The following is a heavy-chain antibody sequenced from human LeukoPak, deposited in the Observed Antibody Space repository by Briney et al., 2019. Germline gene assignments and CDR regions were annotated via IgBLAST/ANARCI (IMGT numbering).Heavy chain of an antibody. CDR2: IIPIFGTA. D-gene: IGHD5-24*01. Sequence: ASVKVSCKASGGTFSSYAISWVRQAPGQGLEWMGGIIPIFGTANYAQKFQGRVTITADQSTSTAYMERSHLRSEDTAVYYCARGESSMATRYDAFDIWGQGRMVTVSS. V-gene: IGHV1-69*13. CDR3: ARGESSMATRYDAFDI. J-gene: IGHJ3*02. CDR1: GGTFSSYA.